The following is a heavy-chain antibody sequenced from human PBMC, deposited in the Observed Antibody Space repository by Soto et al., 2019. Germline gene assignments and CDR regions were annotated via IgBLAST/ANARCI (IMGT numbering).Heavy chain of an antibody. CDR1: GGTFGSYA. CDR2: IIPIFGTE. CDR3: XRXNGYVAFDH. V-gene: IGHV1-69*12. J-gene: IGHJ4*02. Sequence: QVQLVQSGAEVKKPGSSVKVSCEASGGTFGSYAVAWVRQAPGQGLEWMGGIIPIFGTERYAQKFQGRVFITADESTNTVYMELSRLTXXXXAXXYCXRXNGYVAFDHWGQGTQLTVSS. D-gene: IGHD5-12*01.